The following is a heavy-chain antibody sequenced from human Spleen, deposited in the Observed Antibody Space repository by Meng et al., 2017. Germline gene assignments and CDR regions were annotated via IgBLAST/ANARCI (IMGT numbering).Heavy chain of an antibody. J-gene: IGHJ4*02. D-gene: IGHD5-24*01. CDR2: INHSGST. Sequence: QGQLQHGGGGLLKPSETLSLTCVVSGGSFSDYYWSWIRQPPGKGLEWIGEINHSGSTNYNPSLESRATISVDTSQNNFSLKVSSVTAADSAVYYCARGPTRMAHDFDYWGQGTLVTVSS. CDR3: ARGPTRMAHDFDY. CDR1: GGSFSDYY. V-gene: IGHV4-34*01.